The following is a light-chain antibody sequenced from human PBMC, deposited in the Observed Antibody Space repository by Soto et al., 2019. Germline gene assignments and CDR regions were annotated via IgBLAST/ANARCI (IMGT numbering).Light chain of an antibody. Sequence: EIVMTQSPATLSVSPGGRATVSCRSSQSVSSNLAWYQQKPGQAPRLLIYGASTRATGIPARFSGSGSGTEFTLTISSLQSEDFAVYYCQQYNNWPLWTFGQGTKVDIK. CDR1: QSVSSN. CDR3: QQYNNWPLWT. J-gene: IGKJ1*01. V-gene: IGKV3-15*01. CDR2: GAS.